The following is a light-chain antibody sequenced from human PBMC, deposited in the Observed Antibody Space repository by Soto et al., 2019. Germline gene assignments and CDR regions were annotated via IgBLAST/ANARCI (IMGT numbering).Light chain of an antibody. CDR3: QSYDSSLSGSYV. J-gene: IGLJ1*01. CDR2: SNN. Sequence: QSVLTQPPSVSGAPGQRVTISCTGRSSNIGAGYDVHWYQRLPGTAPKVLIYSNNNRPSGVPDRFSGSKSGTSASLAITGLQAEDEADYYCQSYDSSLSGSYVFGTGTKLTVL. V-gene: IGLV1-40*01. CDR1: SSNIGAGYD.